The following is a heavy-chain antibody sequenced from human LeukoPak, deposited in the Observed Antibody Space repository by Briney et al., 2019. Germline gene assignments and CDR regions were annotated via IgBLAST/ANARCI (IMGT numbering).Heavy chain of an antibody. CDR2: LGRGTNNM. Sequence: GGSLRLSCAASGFSFSDYTMNWVRQAPGKGLGWISYLGRGTNNMYYADSVKGRFTISRDNSKNTLYLQMNSLRAEDTAVYYCAKDLDIVVVPAAVYFDYWGQGTLVTVSS. D-gene: IGHD2-2*03. CDR1: GFSFSDYT. V-gene: IGHV3-23*01. CDR3: AKDLDIVVVPAAVYFDY. J-gene: IGHJ4*02.